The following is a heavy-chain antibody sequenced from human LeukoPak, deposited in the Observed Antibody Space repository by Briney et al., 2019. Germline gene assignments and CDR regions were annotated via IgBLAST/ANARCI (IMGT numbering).Heavy chain of an antibody. Sequence: SETLSLTCTVSGGSISSYYWSWIRQPPGKGLEWIGSIYYSGSTYYNPSLKSRVTISVDTSKNQFSLRLSSVTAADTAVYYCASIIAEAASTWGYWGQGTLVTVSS. CDR2: IYYSGST. V-gene: IGHV4-59*05. CDR1: GGSISSYY. CDR3: ASIIAEAASTWGY. J-gene: IGHJ4*02. D-gene: IGHD6-13*01.